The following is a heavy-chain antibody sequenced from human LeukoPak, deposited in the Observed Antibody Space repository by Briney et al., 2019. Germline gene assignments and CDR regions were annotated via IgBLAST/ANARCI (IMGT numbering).Heavy chain of an antibody. CDR3: AKSGGYGLIDY. D-gene: IGHD1-26*01. J-gene: IGHJ4*02. CDR1: GGSFSGYY. Sequence: PSETLSLTCAVYGGSFSGYYWSWIRQPPGKGLEWIGEINHSGRTKYNPSLKSRGTISIDTSKNQFSLRLNSVTAADTAMYYCAKSGGYGLIDYWGQGTRVTVSS. CDR2: INHSGRT. V-gene: IGHV4-34*01.